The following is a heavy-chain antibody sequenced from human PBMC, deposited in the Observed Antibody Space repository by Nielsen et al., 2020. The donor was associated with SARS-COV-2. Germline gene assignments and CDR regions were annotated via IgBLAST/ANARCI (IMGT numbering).Heavy chain of an antibody. CDR3: ANTLSRACINGVCFRGGAYSYYGMDV. CDR2: ISGQGAST. Sequence: ESLKISCAASGFTFSTYSMNWVRQAPGKGLEWVSTISGQGASTYYADSVKGRFTISRDNFKNTLDLQLNSLRAEDTAVYYCANTLSRACINGVCFRGGAYSYYGMDVWGQGTTVTVSS. V-gene: IGHV3-23*01. CDR1: GFTFSTYS. J-gene: IGHJ6*02. D-gene: IGHD2-8*01.